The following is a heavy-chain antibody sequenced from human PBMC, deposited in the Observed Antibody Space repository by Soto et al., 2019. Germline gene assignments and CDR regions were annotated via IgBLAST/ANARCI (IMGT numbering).Heavy chain of an antibody. Sequence: ESLKISCRTSGYKFTSYWIAWVRQMPGKGLELMGIIFPSDSDTRYSPSFQGQVTISADRSTNTVFLQWASLKASDTAVYFCARKDKSGYFNWFDPWGQGTLVTVSS. J-gene: IGHJ5*02. CDR1: GYKFTSYW. CDR3: ARKDKSGYFNWFDP. D-gene: IGHD3-22*01. CDR2: IFPSDSDT. V-gene: IGHV5-51*01.